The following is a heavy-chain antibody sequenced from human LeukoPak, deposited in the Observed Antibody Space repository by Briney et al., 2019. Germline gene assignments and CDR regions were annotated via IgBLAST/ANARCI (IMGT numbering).Heavy chain of an antibody. Sequence: GGSLRLSCAASGFSFSNYGMNWVRQAPGKGLEWVSGITGNGATTYYADSVKGRFTISRDNSRNTVYLQMNSLRAEDTAVYYCAKAGWLMVYATPDYWGQGTLVTVSS. J-gene: IGHJ4*02. V-gene: IGHV3-23*01. CDR1: GFSFSNYG. D-gene: IGHD2-8*01. CDR2: ITGNGATT. CDR3: AKAGWLMVYATPDY.